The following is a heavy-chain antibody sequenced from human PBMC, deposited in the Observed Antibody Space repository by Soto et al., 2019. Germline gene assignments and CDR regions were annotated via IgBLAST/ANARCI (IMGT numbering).Heavy chain of an antibody. J-gene: IGHJ6*02. CDR2: IYYSGST. V-gene: IGHV4-39*01. Sequence: PSETLSLTCTVSGGSISSSSYYWGWIRQPPGKGLEWIGSIYYSGSTYYNPSLKSRVTISVDTSKNQFSLKLSSVTAADTAVYYCARQDVLVPAAMDYYYGMDVWGQGTTVTVSS. CDR3: ARQDVLVPAAMDYYYGMDV. CDR1: GGSISSSSYY. D-gene: IGHD2-2*01.